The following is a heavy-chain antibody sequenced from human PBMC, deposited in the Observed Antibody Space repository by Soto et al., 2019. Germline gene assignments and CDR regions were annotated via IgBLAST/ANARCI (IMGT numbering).Heavy chain of an antibody. CDR2: IYHSGST. Sequence: PLSITCAVSGGCVSSGGYSWSWIRQPPGKGLEWIGYIYHSGSTYYNPSLKSRVTISVDRSKNQFSLKLSSVTAADTAVYYCARAPDYGDYDYWGQGTLVTISS. CDR3: ARAPDYGDYDY. CDR1: GGCVSSGGYS. J-gene: IGHJ4*02. D-gene: IGHD4-17*01. V-gene: IGHV4-30-2*01.